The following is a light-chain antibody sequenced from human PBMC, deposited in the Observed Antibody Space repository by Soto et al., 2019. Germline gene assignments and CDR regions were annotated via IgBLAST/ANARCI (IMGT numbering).Light chain of an antibody. CDR2: EVS. V-gene: IGLV2-23*02. CDR1: SSDVGNYNL. J-gene: IGLJ1*01. Sequence: QSVLTQPASVSGSPGLSITISCTGTSSDVGNYNLVSWYQQHPGKAPKLMIYEVSKRPSGVSNRFSGSKSDNTASLTISGLQAEDEADYYCCSYAGDSTPYVFGTGTKVTVL. CDR3: CSYAGDSTPYV.